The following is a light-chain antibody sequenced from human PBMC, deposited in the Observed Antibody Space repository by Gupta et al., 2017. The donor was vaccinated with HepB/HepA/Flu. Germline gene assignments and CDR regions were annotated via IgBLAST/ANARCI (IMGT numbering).Light chain of an antibody. CDR2: SND. V-gene: IGLV1-44*01. Sequence: VTIPCSGSSSNIGSNTVKWYQQFPGTAPKLLIHSNDERPSGVPDRFSGSKSGTSASLAISGLQSEDEADYYCGAWDDSLDAYVFGPGTKVAVL. CDR3: GAWDDSLDAYV. J-gene: IGLJ1*01. CDR1: SSNIGSNT.